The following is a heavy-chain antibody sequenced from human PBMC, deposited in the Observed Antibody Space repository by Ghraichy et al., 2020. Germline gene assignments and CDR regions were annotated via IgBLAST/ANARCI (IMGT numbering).Heavy chain of an antibody. CDR3: ARAGGWYRNYYGMDV. V-gene: IGHV4-59*01. Sequence: SETLSLTCTVSGGSISSYYWSWIRQPPGKGLEWIGYIYYSGSTNYNPSLKSRVTISVDTSKNQFSLKLSSVTAADTAVYYCARAGGWYRNYYGMDVWGQGTTVTVSS. CDR1: GGSISSYY. CDR2: IYYSGST. J-gene: IGHJ6*02. D-gene: IGHD6-19*01.